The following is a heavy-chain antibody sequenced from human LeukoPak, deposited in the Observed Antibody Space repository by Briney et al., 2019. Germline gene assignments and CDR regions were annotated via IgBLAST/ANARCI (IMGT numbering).Heavy chain of an antibody. V-gene: IGHV4-4*07. J-gene: IGHJ6*03. CDR1: GGSISSYY. Sequence: PSETLSLTCTVSGGSISSYYWSWIRQPAGKGLEWIGRIHTSGSTNYNPSLKSRVTMSVDTSKNQFSLKLSSVTAADTAVYYCARAPDSSGPPPYYYYYYMDVWGKGTTVTVSS. CDR2: IHTSGST. D-gene: IGHD3-22*01. CDR3: ARAPDSSGPPPYYYYYYMDV.